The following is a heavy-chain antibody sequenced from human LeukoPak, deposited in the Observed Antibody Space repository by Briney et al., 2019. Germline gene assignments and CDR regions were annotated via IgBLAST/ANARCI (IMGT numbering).Heavy chain of an antibody. J-gene: IGHJ4*02. CDR3: ATWRTAKTGFDY. Sequence: SETLSLTCIVSRGSITSYYWSWIRQPPGKGLECIGSIYYSGSPYYNPSLKSRVTISVDTSKNQFSLRLSSVTAADTAVYYCATWRTAKTGFDYWGQGTLVTVSS. V-gene: IGHV4-59*05. CDR1: RGSITSYY. CDR2: IYYSGSP. D-gene: IGHD1-1*01.